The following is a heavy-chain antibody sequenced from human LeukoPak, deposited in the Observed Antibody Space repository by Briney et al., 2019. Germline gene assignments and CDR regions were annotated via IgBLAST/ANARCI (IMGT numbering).Heavy chain of an antibody. D-gene: IGHD3-10*01. CDR2: IYYSGST. Sequence: SETLSLTCTVSGGSISSSSYYWGWIRQPPGKGLEWIGYIYYSGSTNYNPSLKSRVTISVDTSKNQFSLRLSSVTAADTAVYYCARFGELLDVYYGMDVWGQGTTVTVSS. V-gene: IGHV4-61*05. CDR3: ARFGELLDVYYGMDV. J-gene: IGHJ6*02. CDR1: GGSISSSSYY.